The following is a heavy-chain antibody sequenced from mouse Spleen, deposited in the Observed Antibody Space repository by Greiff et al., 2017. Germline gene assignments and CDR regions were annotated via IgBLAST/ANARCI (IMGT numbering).Heavy chain of an antibody. D-gene: IGHD2-14*01. V-gene: IGHV1-76*01. CDR1: GYTFTDYY. J-gene: IGHJ4*01. Sequence: VQLVESGAELVRPGASVKLSCKASGYTFTDYYINWVKQRPGQGLEWIARIYPGSGNTYYNEKFKGKATLTAEKSSSTAYMQLSSLTSEDSAVYFCARDYRYDDYAMDYWGQGTSVTVSS. CDR3: ARDYRYDDYAMDY. CDR2: IYPGSGNT.